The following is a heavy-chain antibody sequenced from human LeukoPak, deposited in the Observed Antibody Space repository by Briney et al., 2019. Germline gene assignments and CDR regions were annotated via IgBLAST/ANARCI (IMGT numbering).Heavy chain of an antibody. CDR1: GGTFSSYA. J-gene: IGHJ5*02. CDR2: IIPIFGTA. Sequence: SVKVPCKASGGTFSSYAISWVRQAPGQGLEWMGGIIPIFGTANYAQKFQGRVTITADKSTSTAYMELSSLRSEDTAVYYCAREGAYGDHGGNWFDPWGQGTLVTVSS. D-gene: IGHD4-17*01. CDR3: AREGAYGDHGGNWFDP. V-gene: IGHV1-69*06.